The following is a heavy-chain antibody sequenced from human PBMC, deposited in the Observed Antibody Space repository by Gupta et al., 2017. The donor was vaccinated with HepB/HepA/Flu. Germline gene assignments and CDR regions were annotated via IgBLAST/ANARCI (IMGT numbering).Heavy chain of an antibody. J-gene: IGHJ5*02. V-gene: IGHV1-46*01. CDR2: INPSGGST. Sequence: QVQLVQSGAEVKKPGASVKVSCKASGYTFTSYYMHWVRQAPGQGLEWMGIINPSGGSTSYAQKFQGRVTMTRDTSTSTGYMELSSLRSEDTAVYYCAREKSGGDGSGSYPTSRWFDPWGQGTRGTV. CDR1: GYTFTSYY. CDR3: AREKSGGDGSGSYPTSRWFDP. D-gene: IGHD3-10*01.